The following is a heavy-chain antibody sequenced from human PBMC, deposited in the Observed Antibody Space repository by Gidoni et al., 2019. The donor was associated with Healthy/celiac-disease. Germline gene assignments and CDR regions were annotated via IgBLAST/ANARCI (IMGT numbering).Heavy chain of an antibody. D-gene: IGHD2-2*01. Sequence: EVHLVESGGGLVQPGGSLRLSCAASGFTFSSYDMHWVRQAQGKGLEWVSAIGTAGDTYYPGSVKGRFTISRENAKNSLYLQMNSLRAGDTAVYYCARAGPGGGQLLGWGQGTLVTVSS. V-gene: IGHV3-13*01. CDR3: ARAGPGGGQLLG. CDR2: IGTAGDT. CDR1: GFTFSSYD. J-gene: IGHJ4*02.